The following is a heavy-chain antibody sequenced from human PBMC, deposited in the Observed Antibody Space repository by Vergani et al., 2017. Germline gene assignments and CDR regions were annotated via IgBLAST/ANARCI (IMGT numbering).Heavy chain of an antibody. D-gene: IGHD5-12*01. CDR3: ARDRRHSGYESYHYYMDV. Sequence: EVQLVESGGGLVQPGGSLRLSCAASGFTFSSYWMSWVRQAPGKGLEWVANIKQDGSEKYYVDSVKGRFTISRDKAKNSLYLQMNSLRAEDTAVYYCARDRRHSGYESYHYYMDVWGKGTTVTVSS. CDR2: IKQDGSEK. CDR1: GFTFSSYW. V-gene: IGHV3-7*01. J-gene: IGHJ6*03.